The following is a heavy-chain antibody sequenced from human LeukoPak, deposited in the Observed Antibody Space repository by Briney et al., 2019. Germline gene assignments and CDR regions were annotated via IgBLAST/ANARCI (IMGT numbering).Heavy chain of an antibody. V-gene: IGHV1-8*03. CDR3: ARAGYYDILTVTDY. CDR1: GYTFTSYD. Sequence: ASVKVSCKASGYTFTSYDINWVRQATGQGLEWMGWMNPNSGNTGYAQKFQGRVTITRNTSISTAYMELGRLRSDDTAVYYCARAGYYDILTVTDYWGQGTLVTVSS. CDR2: MNPNSGNT. D-gene: IGHD3-9*01. J-gene: IGHJ4*02.